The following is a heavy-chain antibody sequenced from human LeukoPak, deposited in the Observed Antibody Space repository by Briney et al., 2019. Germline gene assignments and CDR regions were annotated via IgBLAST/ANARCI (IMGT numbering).Heavy chain of an antibody. J-gene: IGHJ4*02. V-gene: IGHV3-9*01. CDR1: GFTFSSYG. CDR2: ISWNSGSI. CDR3: ARDWAVAGTGIDY. Sequence: PGGSLRLSCAASGFTFSSYGMHWVRQAPGKGLEWVSGISWNSGSIDYADSVKGRFTISRDNAKNSLYLQMSSLRAEDTALYYCARDWAVAGTGIDYWGQGTLVTVSS. D-gene: IGHD6-19*01.